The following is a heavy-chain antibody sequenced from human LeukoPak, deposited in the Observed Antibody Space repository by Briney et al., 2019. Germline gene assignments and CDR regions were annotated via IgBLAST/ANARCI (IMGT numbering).Heavy chain of an antibody. D-gene: IGHD6-19*01. Sequence: ASVKVSCKASGGTFSSYAISWVRQAPGQGLEWMGWINPSSGGTNYAQKFQGRVTMTRDTSISTAYMELSRLRSDDTAVYYCATERDSSGWLEYYFDYWGQGTLVTVSS. V-gene: IGHV1-2*02. CDR3: ATERDSSGWLEYYFDY. CDR2: INPSSGGT. CDR1: GGTFSSYA. J-gene: IGHJ4*02.